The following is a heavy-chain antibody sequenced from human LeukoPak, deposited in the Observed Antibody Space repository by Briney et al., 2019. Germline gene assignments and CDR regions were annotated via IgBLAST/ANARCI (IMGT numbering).Heavy chain of an antibody. D-gene: IGHD1-1*01. V-gene: IGHV4-59*08. CDR2: VSYSGRT. CDR3: ARHERGAENLDY. J-gene: IGHJ4*02. Sequence: GSLRLSCAASGFNFSNYAMSWIRQPPGKGLECIGYVSYSGRTNHNPSLKSRVTISADTSKNQFSLKLTSVTAADTAVYYCARHERGAENLDYWGQGTLVTVSS. CDR1: GFNFSNYA.